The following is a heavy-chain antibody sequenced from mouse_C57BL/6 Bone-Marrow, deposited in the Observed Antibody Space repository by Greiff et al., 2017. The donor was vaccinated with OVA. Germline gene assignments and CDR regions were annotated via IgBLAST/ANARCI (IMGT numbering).Heavy chain of an antibody. Sequence: QVQLQQPGAELVMPGASVKLSCKASGYTFTSYWMHWVKQRPGQGLEWIGEIDPSDSYTNYNQKFKGKSTLTVDKSSSTAYMQLSSLTSEDSAVYYCARWLPWYFDVWGTGTTVTVSS. CDR2: IDPSDSYT. D-gene: IGHD2-2*01. J-gene: IGHJ1*03. V-gene: IGHV1-69*01. CDR1: GYTFTSYW. CDR3: ARWLPWYFDV.